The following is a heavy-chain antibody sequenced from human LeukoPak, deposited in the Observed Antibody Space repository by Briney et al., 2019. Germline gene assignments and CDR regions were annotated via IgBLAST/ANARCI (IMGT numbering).Heavy chain of an antibody. Sequence: SETLSLTYTVSGGSISSSIYYWGWIRQPPGKGLEWIGSIPYSGSTYYNPSLKSRVSISVDTSKNQFSPKLSSVTAADTAVYYCARHDLPPLVYPPRVAQLWGQGTLVTVSS. V-gene: IGHV4-39*01. CDR3: ARHDLPPLVYPPRVAQL. CDR2: IPYSGST. D-gene: IGHD2-15*01. CDR1: GGSISSSIYY. J-gene: IGHJ1*01.